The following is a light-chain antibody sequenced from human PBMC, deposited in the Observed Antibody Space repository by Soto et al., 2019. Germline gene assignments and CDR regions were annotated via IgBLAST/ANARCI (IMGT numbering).Light chain of an antibody. Sequence: AIQMTQSPSSLSASVVDRVTITCRASQGIRNDLGWYQQKQGKAPKLLIYAASSLQSGVPSRFSGSGSGTDFTLTISSLQPEDFATYYCLQDYNYPWTFGRGTKVEIK. V-gene: IGKV1-6*01. CDR3: LQDYNYPWT. J-gene: IGKJ1*01. CDR1: QGIRND. CDR2: AAS.